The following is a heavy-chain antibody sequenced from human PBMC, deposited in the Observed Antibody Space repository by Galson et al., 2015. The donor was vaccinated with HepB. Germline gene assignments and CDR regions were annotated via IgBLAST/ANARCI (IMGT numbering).Heavy chain of an antibody. CDR2: IIPILGIA. J-gene: IGHJ4*02. D-gene: IGHD2-15*01. Sequence: SVKVSCKASGGTFSSYTISWVRQAPGQGLEWMGRIIPILGIANYAQKFQGRVTITADKSTSTAYMELSSLRSEDTAVYYCARDTLARGPNLDYWGQGTLVTVSS. V-gene: IGHV1-69*04. CDR3: ARDTLARGPNLDY. CDR1: GGTFSSYT.